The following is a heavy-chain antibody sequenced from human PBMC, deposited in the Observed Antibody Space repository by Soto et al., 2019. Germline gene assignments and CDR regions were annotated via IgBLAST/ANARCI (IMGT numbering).Heavy chain of an antibody. V-gene: IGHV4-59*11. CDR1: GGSISNHY. CDR3: ARPNWYSEY. CDR2: IYYNGNT. D-gene: IGHD7-27*01. J-gene: IGHJ4*02. Sequence: SETLSLTCTVSGGSISNHYWSWIRQPPGKGLEWIGYIYYNGNTNYNPSLKSRVTMSVDTSKNQFSLKLSSVTAADTAVYYCARPNWYSEYCRQGPLVPASS.